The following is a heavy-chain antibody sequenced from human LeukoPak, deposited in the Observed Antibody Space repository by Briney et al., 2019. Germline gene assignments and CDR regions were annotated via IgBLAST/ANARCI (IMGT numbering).Heavy chain of an antibody. Sequence: SETLSLTCTVSGGSVSSDSYYWSWIRQPPGKGLEWIGYIYYSGSTNYNPSLKSRVTISVDTSKNQFSLKLSSVTAADTAVYYCARDMDVWGQGTTVTVSS. J-gene: IGHJ6*02. CDR2: IYYSGST. V-gene: IGHV4-61*01. CDR1: GGSVSSDSYY. CDR3: ARDMDV.